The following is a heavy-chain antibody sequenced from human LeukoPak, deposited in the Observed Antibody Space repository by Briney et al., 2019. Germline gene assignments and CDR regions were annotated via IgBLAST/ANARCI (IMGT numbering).Heavy chain of an antibody. J-gene: IGHJ3*02. V-gene: IGHV4-34*01. D-gene: IGHD4-23*01. CDR2: INHSGST. CDR1: GGSFSGYY. Sequence: PSETLSLICAVYGGSFSGYYWSWIRQPPGKGLEWIGEINHSGSTNYNPSLKSRVTISVDTSKNQFSLKLSSVTAADTAVYYCRVTPRLDAFDIWGQGTMVTVSS. CDR3: RVTPRLDAFDI.